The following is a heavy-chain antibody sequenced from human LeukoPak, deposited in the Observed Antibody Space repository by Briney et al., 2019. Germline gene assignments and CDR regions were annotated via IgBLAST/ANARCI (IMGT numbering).Heavy chain of an antibody. J-gene: IGHJ4*02. Sequence: SETLSLTCAVYGGSFSGYYWSWIRQPPGKGLEWIGSIYHSGSTYYNPSLKSRVTISVDTSKNQFSLKLSSVTAADTAVYYCARERGIQLWYYFDYWGQGTLVTVSS. CDR1: GGSFSGYY. CDR3: ARERGIQLWYYFDY. D-gene: IGHD5-18*01. V-gene: IGHV4-34*01. CDR2: IYHSGST.